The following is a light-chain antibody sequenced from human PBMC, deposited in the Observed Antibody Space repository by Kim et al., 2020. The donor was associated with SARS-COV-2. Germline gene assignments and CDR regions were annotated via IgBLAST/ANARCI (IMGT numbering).Light chain of an antibody. CDR1: NIGSKN. V-gene: IGLV3-9*01. CDR3: QVWDSSTYV. J-gene: IGLJ1*01. Sequence: SVDMGQTARITCGGNNIGSKNVHWYQQKPGQAHVLLIYRDSNRPSGIPERFSGSNSGNTATLTISRAQAGDEADYFCQVWDSSTYVFGTGTKVTVL. CDR2: RDS.